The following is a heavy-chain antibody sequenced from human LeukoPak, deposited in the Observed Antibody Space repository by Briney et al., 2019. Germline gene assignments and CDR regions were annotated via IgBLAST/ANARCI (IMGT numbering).Heavy chain of an antibody. CDR3: ASSAYESSGYGGYYMDV. Sequence: SETLSLTCAIYSESFSGYFWSWIRQPPGKGLEWIGEINYSGSTNYNPSLKSRVTISVDTSKNQFSLKLSSVTAADTAVYYCASSAYESSGYGGYYMDVWGKGTTVTVSS. CDR1: SESFSGYF. J-gene: IGHJ6*03. V-gene: IGHV4-34*01. D-gene: IGHD3-22*01. CDR2: INYSGST.